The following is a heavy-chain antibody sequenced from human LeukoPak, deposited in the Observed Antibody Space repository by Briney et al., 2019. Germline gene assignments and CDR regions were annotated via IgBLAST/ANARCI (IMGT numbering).Heavy chain of an antibody. D-gene: IGHD1-1*01. Sequence: ASVKVSCKASGYTFTGYYMHWVRQAPGQGLEWMGRINPNSGVTNSAQKFQGRVTMTRDTSISTAYMDLSRLRSDDTAVYYCARGVVELERRNDYWGQGTLVTVSS. CDR1: GYTFTGYY. CDR3: ARGVVELERRNDY. J-gene: IGHJ4*02. V-gene: IGHV1-2*06. CDR2: INPNSGVT.